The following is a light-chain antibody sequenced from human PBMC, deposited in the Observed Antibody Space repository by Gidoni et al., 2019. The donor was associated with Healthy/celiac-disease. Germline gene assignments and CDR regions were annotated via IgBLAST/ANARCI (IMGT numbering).Light chain of an antibody. CDR3: QQYGNSLCT. Sequence: EIALTQSPGTLSLSQGERATLSCRASQSVSSRYLACYQKKPRQAPRLLIYGACSRATGIPDRFSGSGAGADFTLTISRLEPEDFAVYYCQQYGNSLCTFGPGTKVDIK. CDR2: GAC. J-gene: IGKJ3*01. CDR1: QSVSSRY. V-gene: IGKV3-20*01.